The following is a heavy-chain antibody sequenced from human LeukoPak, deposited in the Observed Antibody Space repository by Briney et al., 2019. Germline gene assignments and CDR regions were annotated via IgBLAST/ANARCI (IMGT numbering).Heavy chain of an antibody. D-gene: IGHD3-22*01. J-gene: IGHJ4*02. Sequence: GGSLRLSCAASGFTFSDYYMSWIRQAPGKGLEWVSYISSSSSTIYYADSVKGRFTISRDNAKNSLYLQMNSLRAEDTAVYYCASRYVYYYDSSGLNYWGQGTLVTVSS. CDR3: ASRYVYYYDSSGLNY. CDR2: ISSSSSTI. CDR1: GFTFSDYY. V-gene: IGHV3-11*04.